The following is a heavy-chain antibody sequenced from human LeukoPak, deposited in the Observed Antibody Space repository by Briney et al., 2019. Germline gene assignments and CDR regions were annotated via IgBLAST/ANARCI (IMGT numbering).Heavy chain of an antibody. CDR3: ARDTTLAAAGTGVWFDP. CDR2: ISSSSSYI. V-gene: IGHV3-21*01. J-gene: IGHJ5*02. CDR1: GFTFSSYS. Sequence: GGSLRLSCAASGFTFSSYSMNWVRQAPGKGLEWVASISSSSSYIYYADSVKGRFTISRDNAKNSLYLQMNSLRAEDTAVYYCARDTTLAAAGTGVWFDPWGQGTLVTVSS. D-gene: IGHD6-13*01.